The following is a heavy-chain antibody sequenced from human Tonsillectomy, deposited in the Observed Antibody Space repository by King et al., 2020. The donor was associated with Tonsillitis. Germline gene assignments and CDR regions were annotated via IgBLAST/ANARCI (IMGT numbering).Heavy chain of an antibody. CDR3: AKDLYLEDTYYYDSSGYFGY. J-gene: IGHJ4*02. Sequence: EVQLVESGGGLVQPGGSLRLSCAASGFTFSSYAMSWVRQAPGKGLEWVSAISGSGGSTYYADSVKGRFTISRDNSKNTLYLQMNSLRAEDTAVYYCAKDLYLEDTYYYDSSGYFGYWGQGTLVTVSS. CDR1: GFTFSSYA. D-gene: IGHD3-22*01. CDR2: ISGSGGST. V-gene: IGHV3-23*04.